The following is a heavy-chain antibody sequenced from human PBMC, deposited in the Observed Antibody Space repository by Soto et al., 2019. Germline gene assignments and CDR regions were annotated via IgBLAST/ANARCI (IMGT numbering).Heavy chain of an antibody. V-gene: IGHV1-18*01. D-gene: IGHD1-1*01. CDR3: ARGRYGDY. CDR2: ISAHNGNT. Sequence: QVHLVQSGAEVKKPGASVKVSCKASGYTFTSYGITWVRQAPGQGLEWMGWISAHNGNTDYAQKLQGRVIVTRDTSTSPAYRQLMSLRSDDTAVYYCARGRYGDYWGQGALVTVSS. J-gene: IGHJ4*02. CDR1: GYTFTSYG.